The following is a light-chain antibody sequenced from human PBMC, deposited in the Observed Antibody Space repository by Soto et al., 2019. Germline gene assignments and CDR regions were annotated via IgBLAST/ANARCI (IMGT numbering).Light chain of an antibody. CDR3: SSYTSSGTLEV. V-gene: IGLV2-14*01. CDR1: SSDVAGYNY. J-gene: IGLJ1*01. CDR2: DVS. Sequence: QCALTQPASVSGFHGRWITISSPGTSSDVAGYNYVSWYQQHPGKAPKLMIYDVSNRPSGVSNRFSGSNSGNTASLTISGLQAEDEADYYCSSYTSSGTLEVFGTGTKVTVL.